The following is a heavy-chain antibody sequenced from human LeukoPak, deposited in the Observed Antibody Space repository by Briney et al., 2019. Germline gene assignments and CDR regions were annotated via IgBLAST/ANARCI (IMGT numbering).Heavy chain of an antibody. J-gene: IGHJ4*02. CDR3: AKEWLGELLYAVDY. D-gene: IGHD3-10*01. CDR1: GFTFSTYP. CDR2: ISYDGSNK. Sequence: PGGSLRLSCAASGFTFSTYPMHWVRQAPGKGLEWVAVISYDGSNKYYADSEQGRFTISRDNSKNTLYLQMNTLRAEDTAVYYCAKEWLGELLYAVDYWGQGTLVTVSS. V-gene: IGHV3-30*04.